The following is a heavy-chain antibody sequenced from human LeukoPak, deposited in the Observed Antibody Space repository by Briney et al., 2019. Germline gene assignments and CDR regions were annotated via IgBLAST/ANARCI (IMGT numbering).Heavy chain of an antibody. V-gene: IGHV3-7*05. J-gene: IGHJ4*02. CDR2: IKQDGREK. CDR1: GFTVSSNS. CDR3: ARDPDLRRGYDGEGY. D-gene: IGHD5-12*01. Sequence: GGSLRLSCAASGFTVSSNSMSWVRQAPGKGLEFVANIKQDGREKNYVDSVRGRFTISRDNAKNSLYLQMNSLRAEDTAVYYCARDPDLRRGYDGEGYWGQGTLVTVSS.